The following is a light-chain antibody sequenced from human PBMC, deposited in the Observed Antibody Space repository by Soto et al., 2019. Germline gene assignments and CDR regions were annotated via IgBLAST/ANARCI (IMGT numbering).Light chain of an antibody. J-gene: IGKJ1*01. CDR3: QQYNSPTWT. Sequence: DIQMTQSPATLSASLGDRVTITWGASQSISSWLAWYQQKKGKAPKLLTYDASSLESGVPSRFSGSGYGTEFNLTISSLQPDDFATYYCQQYNSPTWTFGQGTKVDIK. CDR1: QSISSW. CDR2: DAS. V-gene: IGKV1-5*01.